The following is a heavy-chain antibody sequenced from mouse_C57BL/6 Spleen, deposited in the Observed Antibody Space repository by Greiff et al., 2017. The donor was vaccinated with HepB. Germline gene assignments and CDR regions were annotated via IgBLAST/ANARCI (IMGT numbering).Heavy chain of an antibody. CDR1: GFSLTSYG. CDR2: IWSGGST. Sequence: VKLMESGPGLVQPSQSLSITCTASGFSLTSYGVHWVRQPPGKGLEWLGVIWSGGSTDYNAAFISRLSISKDNSKSQVFFKMNSLQADDTAIYYCATPYYYGSSSFAYWGQGTLVTVSA. CDR3: ATPYYYGSSSFAY. D-gene: IGHD1-1*01. V-gene: IGHV2-4*01. J-gene: IGHJ3*01.